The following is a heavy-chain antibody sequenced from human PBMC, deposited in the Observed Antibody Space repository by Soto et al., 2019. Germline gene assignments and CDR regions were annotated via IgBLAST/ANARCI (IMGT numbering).Heavy chain of an antibody. CDR1: GGSFSGYY. J-gene: IGHJ4*02. D-gene: IGHD4-4*01. CDR2: INHSAST. Sequence: QVQLQQWGAGLLKPSETLSLTCAVYGGSFSGYYWSWIRQPPGKGLEWIGEINHSASTNYNPSLKSRVTISVDTSKNQFSRKLSSVTAADTAVYYCARAEGGVMEATVTTNFDYWGQGTLVTVSS. CDR3: ARAEGGVMEATVTTNFDY. V-gene: IGHV4-34*01.